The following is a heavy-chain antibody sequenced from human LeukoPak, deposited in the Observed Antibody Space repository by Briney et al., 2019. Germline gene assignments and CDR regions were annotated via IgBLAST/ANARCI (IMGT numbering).Heavy chain of an antibody. CDR1: GFTFSSHW. Sequence: GGSLRLSCAASGFTFSSHWMSWVRQAPGKGLEWVANIKQDGSEKYYVDSVKGRFTISRDNAKNSLYLQMNSLRAEDTAVYYCAREYYDFWSGYSPKYYFDYWGQGTLVTVSS. CDR2: IKQDGSEK. D-gene: IGHD3-3*01. CDR3: AREYYDFWSGYSPKYYFDY. V-gene: IGHV3-7*01. J-gene: IGHJ4*02.